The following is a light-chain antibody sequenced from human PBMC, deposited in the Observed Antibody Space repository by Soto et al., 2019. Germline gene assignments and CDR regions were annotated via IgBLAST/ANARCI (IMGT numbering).Light chain of an antibody. V-gene: IGKV3-15*01. J-gene: IGKJ5*01. CDR2: DAS. CDR3: QQYNNWPPIT. CDR1: QSVSSK. Sequence: EIVLTQSPATLSVSPGERATLSCRASQSVSSKVAWYQQKPGQAPSLLIYDASTRATGIPARFSGSGSGTEFTLTISSLQSEDFAVYYCQQYNNWPPITFGQGTRLEIK.